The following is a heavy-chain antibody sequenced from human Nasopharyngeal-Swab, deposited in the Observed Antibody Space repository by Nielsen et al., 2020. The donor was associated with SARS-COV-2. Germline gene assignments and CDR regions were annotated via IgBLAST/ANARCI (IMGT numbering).Heavy chain of an antibody. CDR2: IKQDGSEK. D-gene: IGHD6-13*01. J-gene: IGHJ4*02. CDR3: ASLSSSSWFFDY. CDR1: GFTFSSYW. V-gene: IGHV3-7*01. Sequence: GESLKISCAASGFTFSSYWMSWVRQAPGKGLEWVANIKQDGSEKYYVDSVKGRFTISRDNAKNSLYLQMNSLRAEDTAAYYCASLSSSSWFFDYWGQGTLVTVSS.